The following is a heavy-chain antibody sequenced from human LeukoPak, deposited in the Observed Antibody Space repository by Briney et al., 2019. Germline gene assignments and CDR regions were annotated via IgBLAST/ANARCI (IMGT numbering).Heavy chain of an antibody. Sequence: PGGSLRLSCAASGFTFSSYSMNWVRQAPGKGLEWVSYISSSSSTIYYADSVKGRFTISRDNAKNSLYLQMNSLRAEDTAVYYCARDAPEWQRGFDYWGQGTLVTVSS. CDR3: ARDAPEWQRGFDY. D-gene: IGHD1-26*01. CDR1: GFTFSSYS. V-gene: IGHV3-48*01. J-gene: IGHJ4*02. CDR2: ISSSSSTI.